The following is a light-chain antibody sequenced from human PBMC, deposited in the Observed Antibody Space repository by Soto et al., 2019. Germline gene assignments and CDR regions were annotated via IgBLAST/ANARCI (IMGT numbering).Light chain of an antibody. J-gene: IGKJ1*01. CDR1: QSVSNSY. Sequence: EIVLTQSPGTLSLSPGERATLSCRASQSVSNSYLAWYQQKPGQAPRLLIYGASSRATGIPDRFSGSGSGTDVTLTISRLEPEDFAVYYCQQYGNSRWTFGQGTKVEI. CDR3: QQYGNSRWT. V-gene: IGKV3-20*01. CDR2: GAS.